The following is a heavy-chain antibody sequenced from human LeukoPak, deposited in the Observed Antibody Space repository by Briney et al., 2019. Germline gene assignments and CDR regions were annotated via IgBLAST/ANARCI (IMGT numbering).Heavy chain of an antibody. CDR1: GCRFTSYW. V-gene: IGHV5-10-1*01. CDR2: IDPSDSYT. CDR3: ARLIAAAGTSYGMDV. J-gene: IGHJ6*04. D-gene: IGHD6-13*01. Sequence: GESLKISFKGSGCRFTSYWISWGRRMPGKGRGWMGRIDPSDSYTNYSPSFQGHVTISADKSISTAYLQWSSLKASDTAMYYCARLIAAAGTSYGMDVWGKGTTVTVSS.